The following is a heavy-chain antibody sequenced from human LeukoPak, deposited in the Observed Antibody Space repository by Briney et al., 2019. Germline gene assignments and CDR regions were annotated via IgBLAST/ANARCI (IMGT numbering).Heavy chain of an antibody. V-gene: IGHV3-30*02. D-gene: IGHD1-26*01. CDR2: IRYDGSNK. CDR3: TRVLFPTWYSGSYYGGGYYYYMDV. CDR1: GFTFSSYG. Sequence: PGGSLRLSCAASGFTFSSYGMHWVRQAPGKGLEWVAFIRYDGSNKYYADSVKGRFTISRDNSKNTLYLQMNSLKTEDTAVYYCTRVLFPTWYSGSYYGGGYYYYMDVWGKGTTVTVSS. J-gene: IGHJ6*03.